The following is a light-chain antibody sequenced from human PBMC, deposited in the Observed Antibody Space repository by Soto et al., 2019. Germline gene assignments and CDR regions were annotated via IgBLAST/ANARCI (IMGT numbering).Light chain of an antibody. V-gene: IGKV3-11*01. J-gene: IGKJ2*01. CDR3: QQRSAWPRNT. Sequence: DIVLTQFPATLSLSPGERATLSCRASQRVSSYLAWYQRKPGQAPGLLIYDISNRATGIPARFIGSGSGPDFALTFSSLESEDSAGYYCQQRSAWPRNTFGQGTNLEIK. CDR1: QRVSSY. CDR2: DIS.